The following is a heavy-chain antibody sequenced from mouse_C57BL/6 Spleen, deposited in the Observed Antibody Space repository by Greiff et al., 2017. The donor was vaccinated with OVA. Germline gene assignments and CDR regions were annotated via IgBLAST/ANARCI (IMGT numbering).Heavy chain of an antibody. CDR2: IYPGSGST. CDR1: GYTFTSYW. J-gene: IGHJ4*01. V-gene: IGHV1-55*01. Sequence: VQLQQPGAELVKPGASVKMSCKASGYTFTSYWITWVKQRPGQGLEWIGDIYPGSGSTNYNEKFKSKATLTVDTTSSTAYMQLSSLTSEDSAVYYCARPITTVVDYAMDYWGQGTSVTVSS. CDR3: ARPITTVVDYAMDY. D-gene: IGHD1-1*01.